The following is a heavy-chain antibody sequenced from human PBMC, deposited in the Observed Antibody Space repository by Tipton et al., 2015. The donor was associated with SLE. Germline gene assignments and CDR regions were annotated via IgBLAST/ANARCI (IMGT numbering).Heavy chain of an antibody. Sequence: SLRLSCAASGFTVSSNYMNWVRQAPGKGLEWVSVLYSGGSTYYADSVKGRFTISRDNSKNTLYLQMNSLRTEDTAVYYCARDRLSHWYFDLWGRGTLVTVSS. D-gene: IGHD4/OR15-4a*01. CDR1: GFTVSSNY. V-gene: IGHV3-53*05. J-gene: IGHJ2*01. CDR2: LYSGGST. CDR3: ARDRLSHWYFDL.